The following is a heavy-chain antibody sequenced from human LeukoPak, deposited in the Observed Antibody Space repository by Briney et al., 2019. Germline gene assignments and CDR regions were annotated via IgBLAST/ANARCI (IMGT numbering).Heavy chain of an antibody. Sequence: ASVKVSCKASGYTFTSYGISWVRQAPGQGLEWMGWISAYNGNTNYAQKLQGRVTMTTDTSTSTAYMELSSLRSEDTAVYYCARNLYGGNFDYWGQGTLVTVSS. CDR2: ISAYNGNT. CDR3: ARNLYGGNFDY. J-gene: IGHJ4*02. D-gene: IGHD2-15*01. V-gene: IGHV1-18*01. CDR1: GYTFTSYG.